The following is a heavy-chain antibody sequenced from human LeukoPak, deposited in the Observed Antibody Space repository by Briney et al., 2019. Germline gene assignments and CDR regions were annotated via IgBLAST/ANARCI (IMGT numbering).Heavy chain of an antibody. Sequence: GGSLRLSCVASGFTFGKYWMSWVRQAPGKGLEWEANIKLDGSEKNYVDSVKGRFTISRDNTKNSLYLQMNSLRVEDTAVFYCARDQYDTWSRRGNFDSWGQGTLVIVSS. CDR2: IKLDGSEK. V-gene: IGHV3-7*03. J-gene: IGHJ4*02. CDR3: ARDQYDTWSRRGNFDS. D-gene: IGHD3-3*01. CDR1: GFTFGKYW.